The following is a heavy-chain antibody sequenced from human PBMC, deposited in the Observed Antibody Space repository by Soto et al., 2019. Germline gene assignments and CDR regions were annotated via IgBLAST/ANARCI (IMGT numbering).Heavy chain of an antibody. CDR2: IKQDGNEQ. CDR1: GFIFSNYW. J-gene: IGHJ4*02. CDR3: AREAFLYSSGIEY. D-gene: IGHD3-3*02. V-gene: IGHV3-7*03. Sequence: GGSLRLSCAASGFIFSNYWMNWVRQAPGKGLEWVANIKQDGNEQYYVDSVEGRFTISRDNAKNSLYLHMDSLRAEDTAVYYCAREAFLYSSGIEYWGPGTLVTVSS.